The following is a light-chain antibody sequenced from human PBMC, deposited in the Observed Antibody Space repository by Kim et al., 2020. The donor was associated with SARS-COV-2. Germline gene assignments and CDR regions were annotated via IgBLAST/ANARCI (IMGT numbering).Light chain of an antibody. Sequence: EIVLTQSPGTLSLSPGERATLSCRASQSVSSSYLAWYQQKPDQAPRLLIYGASSRATGVPDRFSGSGSGTDFTLTISRLEPEDFAVYFCQQYGRSPPFTFGQGTRLEIK. CDR1: QSVSSSY. J-gene: IGKJ2*01. V-gene: IGKV3-20*01. CDR3: QQYGRSPPFT. CDR2: GAS.